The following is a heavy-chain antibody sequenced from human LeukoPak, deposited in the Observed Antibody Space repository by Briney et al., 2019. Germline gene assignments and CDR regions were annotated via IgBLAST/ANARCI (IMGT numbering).Heavy chain of an antibody. CDR3: ARSNGAAAGWGVLGD. J-gene: IGHJ4*02. Sequence: SVKVSCKTSGGTFSSYAISWVRQAPGQGLEWMGGIIPIFGTANYAQKFQGRVTITADESTSTAYMELSSLRSEDTAVYYCARSNGAAAGWGVLGDWGQGTLVTVSS. V-gene: IGHV1-69*01. CDR2: IIPIFGTA. CDR1: GGTFSSYA. D-gene: IGHD6-13*01.